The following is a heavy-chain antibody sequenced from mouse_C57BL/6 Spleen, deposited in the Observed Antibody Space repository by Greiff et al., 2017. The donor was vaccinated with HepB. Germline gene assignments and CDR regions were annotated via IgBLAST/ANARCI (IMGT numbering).Heavy chain of an antibody. CDR3: AEIAYRDYYAMDY. CDR1: GFTFSSYA. V-gene: IGHV5-4*03. CDR2: ISDGGSYT. J-gene: IGHJ4*01. Sequence: DVKLVESGGGLVKPGGSLKLSCAASGFTFSSYAMSWVRQTPEKRLEWVATISDGGSYTYYPDNVKGRFTISRDNAKNNLYLQMSHLKSEDTAMYYCAEIAYRDYYAMDYWGQGTSVTVSS. D-gene: IGHD2-10*01.